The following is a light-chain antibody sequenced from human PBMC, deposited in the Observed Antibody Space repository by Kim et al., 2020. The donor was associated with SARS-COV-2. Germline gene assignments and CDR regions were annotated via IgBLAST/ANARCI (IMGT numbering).Light chain of an antibody. J-gene: IGLJ3*02. Sequence: QSVLTQPPSASGTPGQRVTISCSGSSSNIGSNYVYWYQQLPGTAPKLLIYRNNQRPSGVPDRFSGSKSGTSASLAISGLRSEDEADYYCVAWDDSLSGRWVFGGGTQLTVL. CDR2: RNN. CDR3: VAWDDSLSGRWV. V-gene: IGLV1-47*01. CDR1: SSNIGSNY.